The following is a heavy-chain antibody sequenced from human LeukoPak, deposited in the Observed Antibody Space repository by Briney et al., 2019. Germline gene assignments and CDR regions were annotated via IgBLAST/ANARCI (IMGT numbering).Heavy chain of an antibody. CDR1: GGSVSSTEFY. CDR2: IYYTGST. CDR3: ARLSKGRYFDYIFDY. J-gene: IGHJ4*02. Sequence: SETLSLTCTVSGGSVSSTEFYWGWIRQPPGKGLQWIGNIYYTGSTYYNPSLNSRVTMSVDTSQNRFSLKMTSVTAADTAVYYCARLSKGRYFDYIFDYWGQGTLVTVSA. V-gene: IGHV4-39*01. D-gene: IGHD3-9*01.